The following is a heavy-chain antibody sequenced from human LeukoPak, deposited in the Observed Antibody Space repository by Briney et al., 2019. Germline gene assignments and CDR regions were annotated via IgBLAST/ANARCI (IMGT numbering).Heavy chain of an antibody. CDR1: GYTFTIYY. V-gene: IGHV1-46*01. CDR3: ARGWYYDSSGYPTSGYFQH. J-gene: IGHJ1*01. D-gene: IGHD3-22*01. Sequence: ASVKVSCKASGYTFTIYYMHWGRQAPGQGLEGMGIINPSDGSTSYAQKFQGRVPMRRDTSTSTVYMELSSLRSEDTAVYYCARGWYYDSSGYPTSGYFQHWGQGTLVTVSS. CDR2: INPSDGST.